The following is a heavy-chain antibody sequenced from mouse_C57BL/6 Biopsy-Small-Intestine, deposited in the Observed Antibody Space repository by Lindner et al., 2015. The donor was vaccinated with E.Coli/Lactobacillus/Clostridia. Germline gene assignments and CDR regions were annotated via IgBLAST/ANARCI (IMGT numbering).Heavy chain of an antibody. Sequence: VQLQESGGGLVKPGGSRKLSCAASGFTFSDYGMHWVRQAPEKGLEWVAYISSGSTTIYYADTVKGRFTISRDNAKNTLFLQMTSLRSEDTAMYYCARRDYYRYDDVYYYAMDYWGQGTSVTVSS. V-gene: IGHV5-17*01. CDR2: ISSGSTTI. D-gene: IGHD2-14*01. CDR1: GFTFSDYG. CDR3: ARRDYYRYDDVYYYAMDY. J-gene: IGHJ4*01.